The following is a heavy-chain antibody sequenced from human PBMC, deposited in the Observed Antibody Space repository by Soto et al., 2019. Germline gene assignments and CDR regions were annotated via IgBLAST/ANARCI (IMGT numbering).Heavy chain of an antibody. CDR1: GVSISSGNW. CDR3: ARLVYDTRLNYMYFDF. J-gene: IGHJ4*02. CDR2: IFHDGTA. Sequence: SETLSLTCAVSGVSISSGNWWTCVRQTPQRGLEYIGEIFHDGTANYYPTFERRVAISVDTSKNQFSLKLTSVTAADTAIYFCARLVYDTRLNYMYFDFWGQGALVTVSS. V-gene: IGHV4-4*02. D-gene: IGHD2-8*01.